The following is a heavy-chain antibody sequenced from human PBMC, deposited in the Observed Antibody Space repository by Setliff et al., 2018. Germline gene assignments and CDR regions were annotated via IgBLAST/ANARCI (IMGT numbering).Heavy chain of an antibody. CDR2: MNPNSGNT. Sequence: ASVKVSCKASGYTLTNYDINWLRQAAGQGLEWMGWMNPNSGNTGYAQKFQGRVTMTRNTSISTVYMELSSLRYEDMAVYYCARGLRQNRSNSDVFDIWG. CDR1: GYTLTNYD. CDR3: ARGLRQNRSNSDVFDI. J-gene: IGHJ3*02. V-gene: IGHV1-8*02. D-gene: IGHD4-4*01.